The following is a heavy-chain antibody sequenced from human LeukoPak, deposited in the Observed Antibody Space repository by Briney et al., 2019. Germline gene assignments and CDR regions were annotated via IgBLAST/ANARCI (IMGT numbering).Heavy chain of an antibody. CDR1: GYTFTSYY. Sequence: SVKVSCKASGYTFTSYYMHWVRQAPGQGLEWMGWINPNSGGTNYARKFQGRVTMTRDTSISTAYMELSRLRSDDTAVYYCARAIDGSGSYYYYWGQGTLVTVSS. V-gene: IGHV1-2*02. D-gene: IGHD3-10*01. J-gene: IGHJ4*02. CDR2: INPNSGGT. CDR3: ARAIDGSGSYYYY.